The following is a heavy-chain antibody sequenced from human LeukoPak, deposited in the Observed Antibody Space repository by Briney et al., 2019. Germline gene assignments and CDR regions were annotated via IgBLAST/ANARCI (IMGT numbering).Heavy chain of an antibody. CDR3: ARDGLWIQNAFDI. V-gene: IGHV4-39*07. D-gene: IGHD5-18*01. Sequence: SETLSLTCTVSGGSISSSSYYWGWIRQPPGKGLEWIGSIYYSGSTYYNPSLKSRVTVSVDTSKNQFSLKLSSVTAADTAVYYCARDGLWIQNAFDIWGQGTMVTVSS. CDR2: IYYSGST. CDR1: GGSISSSSYY. J-gene: IGHJ3*02.